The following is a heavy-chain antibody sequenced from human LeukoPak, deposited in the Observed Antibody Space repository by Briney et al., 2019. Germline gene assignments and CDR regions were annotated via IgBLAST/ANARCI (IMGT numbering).Heavy chain of an antibody. J-gene: IGHJ6*03. CDR3: AKAVLRKYYYYMDV. Sequence: GGSLRLSCAPSGFTFSTYGMHWVRQAPGKGLEWVAVISYDGSNKYYADSVKGRFTISRDNSKNTLFLQMNSLRAEDTALYYCAKAVLRKYYYYMDVWGKGTTVTISS. D-gene: IGHD1-14*01. CDR1: GFTFSTYG. V-gene: IGHV3-30*18. CDR2: ISYDGSNK.